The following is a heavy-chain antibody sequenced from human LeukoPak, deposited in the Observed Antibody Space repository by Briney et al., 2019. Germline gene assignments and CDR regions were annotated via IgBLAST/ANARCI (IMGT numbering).Heavy chain of an antibody. D-gene: IGHD5-18*01. J-gene: IGHJ3*01. V-gene: IGHV3-23*01. Sequence: GGSLRLSCVASGSTFNSHAMSWVRQGPGKGLEWVSSINFNGFKTYDADSVKGRFTISRDNSKNMLSLQMNSLRVEDTAIYYCAKLRGYTYGYNDAFDFWGQGTMVTVSS. CDR2: INFNGFKT. CDR1: GSTFNSHA. CDR3: AKLRGYTYGYNDAFDF.